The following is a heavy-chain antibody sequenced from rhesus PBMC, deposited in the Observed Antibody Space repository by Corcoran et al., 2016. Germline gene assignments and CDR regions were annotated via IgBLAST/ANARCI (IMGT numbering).Heavy chain of an antibody. Sequence: EVQLAESGGGLVQPGGSLRLSCAASGFTFSGYEMHWVRQAPGKGLASVAVIGGDSSYTHDADSVKGRFTISRDNAKNSLSLQMNSLRAEDTAVYYCARHRYFDYWGQGVLVTVSS. J-gene: IGHJ4*01. CDR1: GFTFSGYE. CDR3: ARHRYFDY. CDR2: IGGDSSYT. V-gene: IGHV3-115*02.